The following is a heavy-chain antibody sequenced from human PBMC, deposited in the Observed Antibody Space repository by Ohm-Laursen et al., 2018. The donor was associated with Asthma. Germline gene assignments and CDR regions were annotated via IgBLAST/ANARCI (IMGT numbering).Heavy chain of an antibody. D-gene: IGHD1-7*01. CDR1: GYTFSRYS. J-gene: IGHJ4*02. Sequence: LSCAASGYTFSRYSIHWVRQIPGKGLEWIGNIFYSGSTNYNPSLKSRVTISVDTSKNEFSLRLSSVTAADTAVYYCASYNWNYFQLGYWGQGTLVTVSS. CDR2: IFYSGST. V-gene: IGHV4-59*08. CDR3: ASYNWNYFQLGY.